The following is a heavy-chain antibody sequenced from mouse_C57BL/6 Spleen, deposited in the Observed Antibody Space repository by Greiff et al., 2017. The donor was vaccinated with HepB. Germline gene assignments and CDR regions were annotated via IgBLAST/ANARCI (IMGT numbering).Heavy chain of an antibody. D-gene: IGHD3-3*01. V-gene: IGHV1-63*01. Sequence: QVQLQQSGAELVRPGTSVKMSCKASGYTFTNYWIGWAKQRPGHGLEWIGDIYPGGGYTNYNEKFKGKATLTAGKSSSTAYMQFSSLTSEDSDIYDGARGGRDRYAMDYWGQGTSVTVSS. CDR1: GYTFTNYW. CDR2: IYPGGGYT. J-gene: IGHJ4*01. CDR3: ARGGRDRYAMDY.